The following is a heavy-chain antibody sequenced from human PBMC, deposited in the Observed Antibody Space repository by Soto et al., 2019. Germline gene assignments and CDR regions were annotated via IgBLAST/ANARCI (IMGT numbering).Heavy chain of an antibody. J-gene: IGHJ4*02. CDR3: ARDSGDTAMVKFDYYFDY. V-gene: IGHV1-69*13. Sequence: GASVKVSCKASGGTFSSYAISWVRQAPGQGLEWMGGIIPIFGTANYAQKFQGRVTITADESTSTAYMELSSLRSEDTAVYYCARDSGDTAMVKFDYYFDYWGQGTLVTVSS. CDR2: IIPIFGTA. D-gene: IGHD5-18*01. CDR1: GGTFSSYA.